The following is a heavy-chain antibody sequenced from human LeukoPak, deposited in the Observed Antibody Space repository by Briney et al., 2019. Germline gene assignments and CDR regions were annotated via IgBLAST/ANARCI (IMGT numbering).Heavy chain of an antibody. CDR2: INPNSGGT. J-gene: IGHJ4*02. D-gene: IGHD2-8*01. CDR1: GYTFTSYG. CDR3: ARVKPIYCTNGVCYSLDY. Sequence: ASVKVSCKASGYTFTSYGINWVRQAPGQGLEWMGWINPNSGGTNYAQKFQGRVTMTRDTSISTAYMELSRLRSDDTAVYYCARVKPIYCTNGVCYSLDYWGQGTLVTVSS. V-gene: IGHV1-2*02.